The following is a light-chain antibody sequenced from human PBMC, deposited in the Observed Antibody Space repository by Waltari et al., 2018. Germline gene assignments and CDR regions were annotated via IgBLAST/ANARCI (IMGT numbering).Light chain of an antibody. CDR1: NIRSYS. CDR3: HVWHPDMDPGV. V-gene: IGLV3-21*04. CDR2: YDS. J-gene: IGLJ1*01. Sequence: SYALTPPPSVSVPPGTTPRNTCGADNIRSYSLHWYQQKPGQAPVLVIFYDSERPSGIPERFSGSNSGNTATLTISSVEAGDEAKYYCHVWHPDMDPGVFGPGTEVSV.